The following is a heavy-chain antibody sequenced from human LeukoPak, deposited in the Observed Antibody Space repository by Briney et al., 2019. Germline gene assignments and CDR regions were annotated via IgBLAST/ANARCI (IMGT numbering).Heavy chain of an antibody. J-gene: IGHJ4*02. Sequence: ASVKVSCKASGYTVTGHYLHWVRQAPGQGLEWMGWINPNSGGTSYAQKFQGRVTMTRDTSINTAYMELNSLTSDDTAMYYCARDAYSGFSSSYNMDSWGQGTLVTVSS. D-gene: IGHD5-18*01. CDR3: ARDAYSGFSSSYNMDS. CDR1: GYTVTGHY. V-gene: IGHV1-2*02. CDR2: INPNSGGT.